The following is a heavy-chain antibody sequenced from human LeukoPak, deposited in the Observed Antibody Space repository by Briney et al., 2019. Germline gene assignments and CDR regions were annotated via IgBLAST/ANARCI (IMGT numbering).Heavy chain of an antibody. J-gene: IGHJ4*02. CDR2: IYSGSST. CDR1: GFTVSSNY. Sequence: GGSLRLSCAASGFTVSSNYMSWVRQAPGKGLEWVSVIYSGSSTFYADSVKGRFTISRDNSKNTLYLQMNSLRAEDTAVYYCAKDRHIVVVTACFDYWGQGTLVTVSS. V-gene: IGHV3-66*01. D-gene: IGHD2-21*02. CDR3: AKDRHIVVVTACFDY.